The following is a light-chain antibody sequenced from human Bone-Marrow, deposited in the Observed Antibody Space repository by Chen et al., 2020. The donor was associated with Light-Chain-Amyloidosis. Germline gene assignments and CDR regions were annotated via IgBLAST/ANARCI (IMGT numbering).Light chain of an antibody. CDR3: CSYTGSSTWV. CDR2: EAT. V-gene: IGLV2-23*01. Sequence: QSALTQPASVSGSPGRSITISCTGTSTDVGSYNLVSWYQQHPGKAPKLMIYEATKRPSGVSYRFYGSKSGNTASLTVSGLQAEDEADYYCCSYTGSSTWVFGGGTKLTVL. J-gene: IGLJ3*02. CDR1: STDVGSYNL.